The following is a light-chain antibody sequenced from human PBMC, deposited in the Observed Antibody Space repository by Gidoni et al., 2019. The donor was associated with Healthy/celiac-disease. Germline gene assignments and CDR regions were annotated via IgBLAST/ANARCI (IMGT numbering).Light chain of an antibody. CDR3: QQRSNWPLT. V-gene: IGKV3-11*01. Sequence: EIVLTQSPATLSLSPGERATLSCRASQSVSSYLAWYQQKPGQAPRLLIYDAPNRATGIPARFSGSLSGTDFTLPISSLEPEYFAVYYFQQRSNWPLTFGGGTKVEIK. CDR2: DAP. J-gene: IGKJ4*01. CDR1: QSVSSY.